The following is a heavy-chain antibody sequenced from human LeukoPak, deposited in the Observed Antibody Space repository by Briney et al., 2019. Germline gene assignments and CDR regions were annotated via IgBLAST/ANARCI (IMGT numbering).Heavy chain of an antibody. CDR1: GGSFSGYY. CDR3: ASLRSQGITGTAGDYYYYAMDV. J-gene: IGHJ6*02. V-gene: IGHV4-34*01. Sequence: SETLSLTCAVYGGSFSGYYWSWIRQPPGKGLEWIGEINHSGSTNYNPSLKSRVTISVDTSKNQFSLKLSSVTAADTAVYYCASLRSQGITGTAGDYYYYAMDVWGLGTTVTVSS. CDR2: INHSGST. D-gene: IGHD1-20*01.